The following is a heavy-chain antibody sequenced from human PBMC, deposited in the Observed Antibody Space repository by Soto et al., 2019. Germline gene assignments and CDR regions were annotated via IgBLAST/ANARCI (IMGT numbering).Heavy chain of an antibody. V-gene: IGHV3-21*01. CDR1: GFTFSSYS. D-gene: IGHD4-17*01. Sequence: PGGSLRLSCAASGFTFSSYSMNWVRQAPGKGLEWVSSISSSSSYIYYADSVKGRFTISRDNAKNSLYLQMNSLRAEDTAVYYCARDYSGDYGDPTPFDYWGQGTLVTVSS. CDR2: ISSSSSYI. J-gene: IGHJ4*02. CDR3: ARDYSGDYGDPTPFDY.